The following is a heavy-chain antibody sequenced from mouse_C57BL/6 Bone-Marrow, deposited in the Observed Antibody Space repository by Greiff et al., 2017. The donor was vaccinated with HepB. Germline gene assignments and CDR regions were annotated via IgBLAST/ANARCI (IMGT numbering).Heavy chain of an antibody. CDR3: ASSSSYAMDY. J-gene: IGHJ4*01. CDR1: GYTFTSYG. D-gene: IGHD1-1*01. Sequence: QVQLKQSGAELARPGASVKLSCKASGYTFTSYGISWVKQRTGQGLEWIGEIYPRSGNTYYNEKFKGKATLTADKSSSTAYMELRSLTSEDSAVYFCASSSSYAMDYWGRGTSVTVSA. CDR2: IYPRSGNT. V-gene: IGHV1-81*01.